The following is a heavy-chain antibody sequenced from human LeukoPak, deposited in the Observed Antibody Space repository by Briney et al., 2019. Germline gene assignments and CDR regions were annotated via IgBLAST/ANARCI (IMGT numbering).Heavy chain of an antibody. CDR1: GFAVSSNY. J-gene: IGHJ4*02. Sequence: QSGGSLRLSCAASGFAVSSNYMSWVRQAPGKGLEWVAVIYSGGSTNYADSVKGRFTISRDNSKNTLYLLMNSLRAEDTAVYYCAIRKSGNAIDYWGQGTLVTVSS. D-gene: IGHD5-12*01. CDR2: IYSGGST. CDR3: AIRKSGNAIDY. V-gene: IGHV3-66*01.